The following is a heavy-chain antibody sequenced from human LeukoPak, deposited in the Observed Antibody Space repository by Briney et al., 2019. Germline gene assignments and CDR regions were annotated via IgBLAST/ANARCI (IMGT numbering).Heavy chain of an antibody. J-gene: IGHJ4*02. V-gene: IGHV4-59*01. D-gene: IGHD3-10*01. Sequence: SETLSLTCTVPGGSIGSYYWTWIRQPLGKGLEWIGFVYYSGTTKYNPSLKSRLTILVDTSRNQFSLRLTFVTAADTVVDYCAGGVFGSGSYYGVGIDYWGQGTLVTVSS. CDR3: AGGVFGSGSYYGVGIDY. CDR1: GGSIGSYY. CDR2: VYYSGTT.